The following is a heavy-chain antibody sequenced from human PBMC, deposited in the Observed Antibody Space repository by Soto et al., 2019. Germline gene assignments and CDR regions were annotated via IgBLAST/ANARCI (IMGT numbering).Heavy chain of an antibody. D-gene: IGHD5-12*01. CDR2: IYYSGST. CDR1: GGSISSGGYY. Sequence: PSETLSLTCTVSGGSISSGGYYWSWIRQHPGKGLEWIGYIYYSGSTYYNPSLKSRVTISVDTSKNQFSLKLSSVTAADTAVYYGARDSGYDLDHFDYWGQGTLVTFSS. V-gene: IGHV4-31*03. J-gene: IGHJ4*02. CDR3: ARDSGYDLDHFDY.